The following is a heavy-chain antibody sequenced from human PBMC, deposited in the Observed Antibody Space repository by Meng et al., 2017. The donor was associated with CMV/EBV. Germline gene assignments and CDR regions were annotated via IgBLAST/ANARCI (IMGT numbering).Heavy chain of an antibody. CDR2: IYPNSGGT. J-gene: IGHJ4*02. CDR3: VRDHNWGPDY. V-gene: IGHV1-2*02. D-gene: IGHD1-1*01. CDR1: GYRFSDHY. Sequence: QGELVQSGVGVKSPGASVKVSCQTSGYRFSDHYMHWVRQAPGQGLEWMGWIYPNSGGTHYAQKFQDRVTMTRDTSISTVYMELSRLTSDDTAVYYCVRDHNWGPDYWGQGTLVTVSS.